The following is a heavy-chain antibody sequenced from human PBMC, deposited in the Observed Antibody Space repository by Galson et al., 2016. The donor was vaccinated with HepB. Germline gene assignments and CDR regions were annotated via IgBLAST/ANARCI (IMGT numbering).Heavy chain of an antibody. V-gene: IGHV4-31*03. CDR3: ARSNYHDTSRAFDI. D-gene: IGHD3-22*01. Sequence: TLSLTCTVSGGSISSLGHYWTWIRQNPEKGLQWIGYMYYSGNAHYNPSLKSRVIISIDTSKNQFSLKLSSVTAADTAGYFCARSNYHDTSRAFDIWGQGTVITVSS. CDR2: MYYSGNA. CDR1: GGSISSLGHY. J-gene: IGHJ3*02.